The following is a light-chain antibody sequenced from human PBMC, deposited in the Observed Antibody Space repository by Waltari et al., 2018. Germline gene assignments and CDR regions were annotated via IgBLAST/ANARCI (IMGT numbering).Light chain of an antibody. CDR2: WAS. J-gene: IGKJ2*01. CDR3: QQYTSAPHT. Sequence: IVMTQSPDSLAVSLGERARLTCKSSQSLYLPSEDKIYLAWYQQRSGQPPKLLMYWASTRESGVPDRFSGGGSGTDFTLTISNVQAEDVAVYHCQQYTSAPHTFGQGTKLEIK. V-gene: IGKV4-1*01. CDR1: QSLYLPSEDKIY.